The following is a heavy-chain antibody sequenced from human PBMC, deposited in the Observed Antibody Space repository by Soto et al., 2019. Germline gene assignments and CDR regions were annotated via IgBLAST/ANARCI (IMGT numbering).Heavy chain of an antibody. D-gene: IGHD6-13*01. CDR2: ISGSGVST. CDR3: WKERHYSSGWSEFDY. Sequence: EVQLLGSGGGLVQPGGSLRLSCAASGFTFSSYAMSWVRQAPGKGLEWVSAISGSGVSTYYADSVKGRFTISRDNSKNLRYLLRNCLRAEDTAVDYCWKERHYSSGWSEFDYWGHGTLVTVSS. J-gene: IGHJ4*01. V-gene: IGHV3-23*01. CDR1: GFTFSSYA.